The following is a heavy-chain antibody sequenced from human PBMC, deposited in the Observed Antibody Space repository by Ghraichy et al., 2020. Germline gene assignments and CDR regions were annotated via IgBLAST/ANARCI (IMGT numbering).Heavy chain of an antibody. D-gene: IGHD6-19*01. V-gene: IGHV1-2*06. CDR3: ARTGYSSGWYDPSYYYYMDV. Sequence: ASVKVSCKASGYTFTGYYMHWVRQAPGQGLEWMGRINPNSGGTNYAQKFQGRVTMTRDTSISTAYMELSRLRSDDTAVYYCARTGYSSGWYDPSYYYYMDVWGKGTTVTVSS. J-gene: IGHJ6*03. CDR2: INPNSGGT. CDR1: GYTFTGYY.